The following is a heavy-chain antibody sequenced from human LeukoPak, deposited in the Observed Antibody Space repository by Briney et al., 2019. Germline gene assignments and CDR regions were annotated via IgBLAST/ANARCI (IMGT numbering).Heavy chain of an antibody. V-gene: IGHV3-48*01. J-gene: IGHJ4*02. D-gene: IGHD3-16*02. CDR3: ARVQTVRFVREYFDY. CDR2: ISSGNSTI. CDR1: GFTFSSYS. Sequence: PGGSLRLSCEASGFTFSSYSFNWVRQAPGKGLEWLSFISSGNSTIYYADSVKGRFIVSRDNAKNSLYLRMNSLRVEDTALYYWARVQTVRFVREYFDYWGPGTLVTVSS.